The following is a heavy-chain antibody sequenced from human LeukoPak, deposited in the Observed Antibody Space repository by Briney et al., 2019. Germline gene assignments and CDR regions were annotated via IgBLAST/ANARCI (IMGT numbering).Heavy chain of an antibody. Sequence: SETLSLTCTVSGGSISPYYWTWIRQPPGKALEWIGYIYYNGNTNYNPSLKSRITISVDTSKNQFSLRLKSVTAADTAVYYCARDSSSWEYYFDYWGQGTLVTVSS. CDR3: ARDSSSWEYYFDY. D-gene: IGHD6-13*01. CDR2: IYYNGNT. J-gene: IGHJ4*02. V-gene: IGHV4-59*12. CDR1: GGSISPYY.